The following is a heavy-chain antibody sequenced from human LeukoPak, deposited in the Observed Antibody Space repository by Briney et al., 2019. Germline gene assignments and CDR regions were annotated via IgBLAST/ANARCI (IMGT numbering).Heavy chain of an antibody. CDR3: GRGTGGYQSSYFDF. CDR2: INSDGSAT. Sequence: GGSLRLSCAASGFTFGSPWMHWVRQAPGKGLVWVSRINSDGSATAYADSVKGRFTISRDNAENTLYLQMNSLRAEDTAVYYCGRGTGGYQSSYFDFWGQGNLVTVSS. J-gene: IGHJ4*02. V-gene: IGHV3-74*01. CDR1: GFTFGSPW. D-gene: IGHD3-10*01.